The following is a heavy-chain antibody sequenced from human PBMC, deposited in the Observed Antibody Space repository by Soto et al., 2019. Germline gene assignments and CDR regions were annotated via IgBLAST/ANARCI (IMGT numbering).Heavy chain of an antibody. D-gene: IGHD6-13*01. CDR2: IDPVDSYA. CDR1: GFIFTNYW. CDR3: ARIESIARNWFDP. J-gene: IGHJ5*02. Sequence: PGESLKISFKCSGFIFTNYWISWVRQMPGKGLEWMGNIDPVDSYANYSPSFQGHVTFSVDTSISTAYLQWSSLKASDTAMYFCARIESIARNWFDPWGQGTLVTVSS. V-gene: IGHV5-10-1*01.